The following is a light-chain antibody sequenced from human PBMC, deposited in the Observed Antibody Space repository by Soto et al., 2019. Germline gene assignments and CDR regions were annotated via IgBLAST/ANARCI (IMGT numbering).Light chain of an antibody. CDR1: ISAVGGYYY. CDR2: EVS. CDR3: SSYTATNTLV. Sequence: QSALTQPASVSGSPGQSITISCTGSISAVGGYYYVSWYQHHPGKVPKLMIYEVSNRPSGVSSRFSGSKSGNTASLTISGLQAEDEADYYCSSYTATNTLVFGGGTKVTVL. J-gene: IGLJ3*02. V-gene: IGLV2-14*01.